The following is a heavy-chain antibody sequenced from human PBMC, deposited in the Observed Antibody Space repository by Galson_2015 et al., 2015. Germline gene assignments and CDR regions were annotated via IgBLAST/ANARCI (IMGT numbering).Heavy chain of an antibody. Sequence: SLRLSCAASGFTVSSNYMSWVRQAPGKGLEWVSVIYSGGSTYYADSVKGRFTISRDNSKNTLYLQMNSLRAEDTAVYYCARDADWARQLLRYPPMDVWGQGTTVTVSS. J-gene: IGHJ6*02. V-gene: IGHV3-66*02. CDR1: GFTVSSNY. CDR2: IYSGGST. CDR3: ARDADWARQLLRYPPMDV. D-gene: IGHD3-9*01.